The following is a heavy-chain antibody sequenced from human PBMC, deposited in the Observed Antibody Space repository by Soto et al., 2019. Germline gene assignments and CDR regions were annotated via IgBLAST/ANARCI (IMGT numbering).Heavy chain of an antibody. Sequence: GGSLRLSCAASGFTFSSYGMHWVRQAPGKGLEWVAVIWYDGSNKYYADSVKGRFTISRDNSKNTLYLQMNSLRAEDTAVYSGARDRFGWFGELLPRPISDGMDVCGQGTTVTVSS. D-gene: IGHD3-10*01. CDR3: ARDRFGWFGELLPRPISDGMDV. J-gene: IGHJ6*02. CDR1: GFTFSSYG. V-gene: IGHV3-33*01. CDR2: IWYDGSNK.